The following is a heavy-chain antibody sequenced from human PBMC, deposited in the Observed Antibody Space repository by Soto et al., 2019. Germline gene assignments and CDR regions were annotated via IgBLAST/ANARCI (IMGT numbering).Heavy chain of an antibody. CDR3: ARGVGSGSYYNQYNWFDP. D-gene: IGHD3-10*01. V-gene: IGHV1-18*01. CDR1: GYTFTNYG. Sequence: ASVKGSCQASGYTFTNYGIGWVRQATGQGLEWMGWINVYNGNTKYAQKVQGRVTMTTDTSTSTAYMELRSLRSDDTAVYYCARGVGSGSYYNQYNWFDPWGQGTLVTVSS. J-gene: IGHJ5*02. CDR2: INVYNGNT.